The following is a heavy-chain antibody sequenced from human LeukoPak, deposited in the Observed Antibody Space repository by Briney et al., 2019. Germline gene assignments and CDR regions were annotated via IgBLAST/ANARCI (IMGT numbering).Heavy chain of an antibody. D-gene: IGHD2-21*02. CDR2: IYYSGST. CDR1: GGSISSYY. J-gene: IGHJ4*02. V-gene: IGHV4-59*12. CDR3: ARGRAGGVVVTAIRRGNYFDY. Sequence: PSETLSLTCTVSGGSISSYYWSWIRQPPGKGLEWIGYIYYSGSTNYNPSLKSRVTISVDTSKNQFSLKLSSVTAADTAVYYCARGRAGGVVVTAIRRGNYFDYWGQGTLVTVSS.